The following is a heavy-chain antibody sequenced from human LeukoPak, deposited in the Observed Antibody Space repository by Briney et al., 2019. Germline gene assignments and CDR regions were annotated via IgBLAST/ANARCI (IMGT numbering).Heavy chain of an antibody. CDR1: GYSISSGYY. Sequence: NASETLSLTCTVSGYSISSGYYWGWIRQPPGKGLEWIGSIYHSGRTFYNPSLKSRVTISVDTSKNQFSLKLTSVTAADTAVYYCARDPGWWGDRAPDYWGQGALVTVSS. D-gene: IGHD2-15*01. V-gene: IGHV4-38-2*02. CDR3: ARDPGWWGDRAPDY. CDR2: IYHSGRT. J-gene: IGHJ4*02.